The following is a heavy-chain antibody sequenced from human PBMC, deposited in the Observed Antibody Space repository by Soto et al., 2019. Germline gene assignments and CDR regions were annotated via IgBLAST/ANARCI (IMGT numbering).Heavy chain of an antibody. D-gene: IGHD6-19*01. CDR2: ISSSSSIM. Sequence: EVQLVESGGGLVQPGGSPRLSCAASGFAFSSYSMNWVRQAPGKGLEWVSDISSSSSIMYYADSVKGRFTISRDNAKNSLYLQMNSLRAEDTAVYYCARVAVAGHYWYFDLWGRGTLVTVSS. CDR1: GFAFSSYS. V-gene: IGHV3-48*01. CDR3: ARVAVAGHYWYFDL. J-gene: IGHJ2*01.